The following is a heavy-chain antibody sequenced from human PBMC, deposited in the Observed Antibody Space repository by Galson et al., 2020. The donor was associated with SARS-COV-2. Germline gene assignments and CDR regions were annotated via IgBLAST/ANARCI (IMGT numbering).Heavy chain of an antibody. Sequence: ASVKVSCKVSGYTLTELSMHWVRQAPGKGLEWMGGFDPDDGETIYAQKFQGRVTMTEDTSTDTAYMELSSLRSEDTAVYYCATAPGIAAAGTGWFDPWGQGPLVTVSS. CDR2: FDPDDGET. D-gene: IGHD6-13*01. CDR1: GYTLTELS. V-gene: IGHV1-24*01. J-gene: IGHJ5*02. CDR3: ATAPGIAAAGTGWFDP.